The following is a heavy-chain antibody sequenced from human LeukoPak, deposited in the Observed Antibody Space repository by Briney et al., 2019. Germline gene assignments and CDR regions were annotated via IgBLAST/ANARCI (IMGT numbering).Heavy chain of an antibody. J-gene: IGHJ4*02. CDR2: IYSGGST. CDR1: GFTVSSND. Sequence: GGSLRLSCAASGFTVSSNDMSWVRQAPGKGLEWVSVIYSGGSTYYADSVKGRFTISRDNSKNTLYLQMNSLRAEDTAVYYCSLYYYDSSGYYFDYWGQGTLVTVSS. D-gene: IGHD3-22*01. CDR3: SLYYYDSSGYYFDY. V-gene: IGHV3-53*01.